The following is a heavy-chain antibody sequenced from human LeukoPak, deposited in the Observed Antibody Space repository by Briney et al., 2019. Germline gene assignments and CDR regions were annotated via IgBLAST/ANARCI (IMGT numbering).Heavy chain of an antibody. Sequence: PGGSLRLSCAASGFTFTSYAMKWVRQAPGKGLEWVSGISGSGGTTYYADSVKGRFTISRDNSRNTLYLQMNSLRAEDAAVYYCAKSAGSHSYFDYWGQGTLVTASS. J-gene: IGHJ4*02. CDR2: ISGSGGTT. D-gene: IGHD1-26*01. CDR3: AKSAGSHSYFDY. CDR1: GFTFTSYA. V-gene: IGHV3-23*01.